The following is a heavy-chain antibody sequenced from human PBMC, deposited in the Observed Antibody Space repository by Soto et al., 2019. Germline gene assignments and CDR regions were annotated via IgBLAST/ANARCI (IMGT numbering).Heavy chain of an antibody. D-gene: IGHD5-12*01. CDR2: IYSGGST. CDR3: ARVAGGYGGYGDY. CDR1: GFTVSSNY. V-gene: IGHV3-53*01. Sequence: EVQLVESGGGLIQPGGSLRLSCAASGFTVSSNYMSWVRQAPGKGLEWVSVIYSGGSTYYADSVKGRFTISRDNSKNTLYLQMNSLRAEDTAVYYCARVAGGYGGYGDYWGQGTLVTVSS. J-gene: IGHJ4*02.